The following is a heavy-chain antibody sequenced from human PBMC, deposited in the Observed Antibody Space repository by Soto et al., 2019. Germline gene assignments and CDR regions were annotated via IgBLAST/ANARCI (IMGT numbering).Heavy chain of an antibody. J-gene: IGHJ6*04. CDR1: GFTFSSYA. CDR2: ISYDGSNK. V-gene: IGHV3-30-3*01. Sequence: GGSLRLSCAASGFTFSSYAMHWVRQAPGKGLEWVAVISYDGSNKYYADSVKGRFTISRDNSKNTLHLQMNSLRAEDTAVYYCARGGSGYYRAGLGYYYGMDVWGYGTTVTVSS. D-gene: IGHD3-3*01. CDR3: ARGGSGYYRAGLGYYYGMDV.